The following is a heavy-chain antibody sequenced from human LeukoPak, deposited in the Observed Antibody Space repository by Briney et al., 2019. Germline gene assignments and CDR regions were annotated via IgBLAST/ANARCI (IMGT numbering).Heavy chain of an antibody. Sequence: PGGSLRLSCAASGFTFSDYFMSWIRQAPGKGLEWVSAISGSGGSTYYADSVKGRFTISRDNSKNTLYLQMNSLRAEDTAVYYCAKDAYSGSYSAFDIWGQGTMVTVSS. CDR3: AKDAYSGSYSAFDI. D-gene: IGHD1-26*01. V-gene: IGHV3-23*01. J-gene: IGHJ3*02. CDR1: GFTFSDYF. CDR2: ISGSGGST.